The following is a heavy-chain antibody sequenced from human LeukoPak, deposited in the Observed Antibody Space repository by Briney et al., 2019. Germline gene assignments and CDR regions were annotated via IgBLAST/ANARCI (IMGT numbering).Heavy chain of an antibody. J-gene: IGHJ4*02. D-gene: IGHD3-10*01. V-gene: IGHV3-7*01. CDR2: IKQEGSEK. Sequence: GGSLRLSCAASGFTFSSYWMSWVSQAPGKGLEWVANIKQEGSEKYYVDSVKGRFTISRDNAKNSLYLQMNSLRAEDTAVYYCARMTEGGYFDYWGQGTLVTVSS. CDR3: ARMTEGGYFDY. CDR1: GFTFSSYW.